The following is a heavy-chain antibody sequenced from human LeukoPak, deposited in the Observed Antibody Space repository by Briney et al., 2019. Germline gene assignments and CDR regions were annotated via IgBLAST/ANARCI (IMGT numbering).Heavy chain of an antibody. CDR2: IYPGDSDT. CDR1: GYSFTSYW. V-gene: IGHV5-51*01. D-gene: IGHD3-3*01. Sequence: GESLKISCKGSGYSFTSYWIGWVRQMPGKGLEWMGIIYPGDSDTRYSPSFQGQVTISADKSISTAYLQWSSLKASDTAMYYCARHSGTIFGVVPFDPWGQGTLVTVFS. CDR3: ARHSGTIFGVVPFDP. J-gene: IGHJ5*02.